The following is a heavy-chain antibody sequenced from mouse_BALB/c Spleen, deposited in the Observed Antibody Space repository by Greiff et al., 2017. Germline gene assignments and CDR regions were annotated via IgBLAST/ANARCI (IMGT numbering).Heavy chain of an antibody. CDR1: GYTFTSYY. D-gene: IGHD1-2*01. J-gene: IGHJ2*01. CDR3: TRRGGYYGPYFDY. CDR2: INPSNGGT. Sequence: VKLVESGAELVKPGASVKLSCKASGYTFTSYYMYWVKQRPGQGLEWIGEINPSNGGTNFNEKFKSKATLTVDKSSSTAYMQLSSLTSEDSAVYYCTRRGGYYGPYFDYWGQGTTLTVSS. V-gene: IGHV1S81*02.